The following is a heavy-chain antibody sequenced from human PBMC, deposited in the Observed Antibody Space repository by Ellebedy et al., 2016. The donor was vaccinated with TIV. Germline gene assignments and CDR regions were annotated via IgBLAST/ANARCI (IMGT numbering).Heavy chain of an antibody. D-gene: IGHD6-19*01. V-gene: IGHV4-59*08. J-gene: IGHJ6*02. CDR1: GGSISSYY. Sequence: MPGGSLRLSCTVSGGSISSYYWNWIRQPPGKGLEWIAYIFYSGSTNYNPSLKSRVTISLDTSKHPFSLRLGPVTAADTAVYYRARSPSYSSGWYPDLEEYYYYGMDVWGQGTTVTVSS. CDR2: IFYSGST. CDR3: ARSPSYSSGWYPDLEEYYYYGMDV.